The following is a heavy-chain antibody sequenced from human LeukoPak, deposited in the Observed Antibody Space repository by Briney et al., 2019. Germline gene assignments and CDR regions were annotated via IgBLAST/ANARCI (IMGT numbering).Heavy chain of an antibody. Sequence: ASVNVSCKASGYTFTGYYMHWVRQAPGQGLEWMGWINPNSGGTNYAQKLQGRVTMTTDTSTSTAYMELRSLRSDDTAVYYCARVSESTGGAFDIWGQGTMVTVSS. CDR2: INPNSGGT. CDR1: GYTFTGYY. CDR3: ARVSESTGGAFDI. V-gene: IGHV1-2*02. J-gene: IGHJ3*02. D-gene: IGHD2-2*01.